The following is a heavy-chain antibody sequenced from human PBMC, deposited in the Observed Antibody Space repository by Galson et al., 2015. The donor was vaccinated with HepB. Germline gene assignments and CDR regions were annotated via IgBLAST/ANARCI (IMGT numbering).Heavy chain of an antibody. CDR1: TFIFSTYS. D-gene: IGHD3-3*01. CDR3: AFRRCDDLKPLDY. J-gene: IGHJ4*02. CDR2: ISCGTSTI. Sequence: SLRLSCAASTFIFSTYSMNWVRQAPGMGLEWVSYISCGTSTIYYADSVKGRFTISRDNSKMSLYLQMNGLRAEDTAVYYCAFRRCDDLKPLDYWGQGTLVTVSS. V-gene: IGHV3-48*04.